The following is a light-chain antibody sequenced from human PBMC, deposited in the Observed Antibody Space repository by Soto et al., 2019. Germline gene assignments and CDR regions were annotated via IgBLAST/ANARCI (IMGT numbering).Light chain of an antibody. CDR1: RSDRDS. CDR2: EVT. CDR3: SSYTAASTLYVV. V-gene: IGLV2-14*01. Sequence: QSVLTQPASVSGSPGQSITISCSGTRSDRDSVSWYQQHPGTAPKLIIYEVTNRPSGVSNRFSGSKSDYTASLTISGLHAEDEADYYCSSYTAASTLYVVFGGGTKVTVL. J-gene: IGLJ2*01.